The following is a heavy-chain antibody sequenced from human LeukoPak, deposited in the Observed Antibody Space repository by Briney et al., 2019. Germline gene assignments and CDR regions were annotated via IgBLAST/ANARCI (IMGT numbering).Heavy chain of an antibody. Sequence: PGGSLRLSCAASGFTFSSYAMSWVRQAPGKGLEWVSAIGGSGGSTYYADSVKGWFTISRDNSKNTLYLQMNSLRAEDTAVYYCAKDTASSWWYFDLWGRGTLVTVSS. CDR1: GFTFSSYA. CDR3: AKDTASSWWYFDL. CDR2: IGGSGGST. J-gene: IGHJ2*01. V-gene: IGHV3-23*01. D-gene: IGHD5-18*01.